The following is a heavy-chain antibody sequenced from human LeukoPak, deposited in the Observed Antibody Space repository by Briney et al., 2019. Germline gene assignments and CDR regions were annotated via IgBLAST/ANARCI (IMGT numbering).Heavy chain of an antibody. Sequence: SETLSLTCAVYGGSFSGYYWSWIRQPPGKGLEWIGEINHSGSTNYNPPLKSRVTISVDTSKNQFSLKLSSVTAADTAVYYCARGRGRFDPWGQGTLVTVSS. J-gene: IGHJ5*02. CDR1: GGSFSGYY. CDR2: INHSGST. V-gene: IGHV4-34*01. CDR3: ARGRGRFDP.